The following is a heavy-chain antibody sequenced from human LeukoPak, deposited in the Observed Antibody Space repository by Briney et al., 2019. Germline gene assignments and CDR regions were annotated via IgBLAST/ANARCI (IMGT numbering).Heavy chain of an antibody. V-gene: IGHV3-23*01. Sequence: GGSLRLSCAASGFTFTSSAMSWVRQAPGKGLEWVSAISGRSGTTYYADSVKGRFTISRDNSKNTLYLQMNSLRAEDTAVYYCARGTTVQPSFDYWGQGTLVTVSS. J-gene: IGHJ4*02. D-gene: IGHD1-1*01. CDR2: ISGRSGTT. CDR1: GFTFTSSA. CDR3: ARGTTVQPSFDY.